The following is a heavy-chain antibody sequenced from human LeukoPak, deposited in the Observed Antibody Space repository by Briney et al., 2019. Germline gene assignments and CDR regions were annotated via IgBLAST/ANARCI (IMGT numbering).Heavy chain of an antibody. Sequence: GGSLRLSCAASGFTVSSNYMSWVRQAPGKGLEWVSSISSSSSYIYYADSVKGRFTISRDNAKNSLYLQMNSLRAEDTAVYYCARDYVRGSYYGYWGQGTLVTVSS. CDR3: ARDYVRGSYYGY. CDR1: GFTVSSNY. V-gene: IGHV3-21*01. CDR2: ISSSSSYI. J-gene: IGHJ4*02. D-gene: IGHD1-26*01.